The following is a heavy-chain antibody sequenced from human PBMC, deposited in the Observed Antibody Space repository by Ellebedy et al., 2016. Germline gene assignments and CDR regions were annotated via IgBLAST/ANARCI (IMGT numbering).Heavy chain of an antibody. V-gene: IGHV3-66*01. Sequence: GGSLRLSCAVSGFNVSSNYMSWVRQAPGRGLEWVSVIYSVGITYYADSVKGKFTISRDNSKNTLYLQMNSLRAEDTAVYYCARGVGSGWFDPWGQGTLVTVSS. CDR3: ARGVGSGWFDP. D-gene: IGHD2-15*01. CDR2: IYSVGIT. J-gene: IGHJ5*02. CDR1: GFNVSSNY.